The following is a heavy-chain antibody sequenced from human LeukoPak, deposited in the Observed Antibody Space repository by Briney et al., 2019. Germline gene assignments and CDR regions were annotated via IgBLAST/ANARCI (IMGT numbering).Heavy chain of an antibody. CDR2: IYYSGST. J-gene: IGHJ4*02. D-gene: IGHD3-10*01. CDR3: ARGPRLRVPCYFDY. Sequence: SETLSLTCTVSGGSISRYYWSWIRQPPGKGLEWIGYIYYSGSTNYNPSLKSRVTISVDTSKNQFSLKLSSVTAADTAVYYCARGPRLRVPCYFDYWGQGTLVTVSS. V-gene: IGHV4-59*01. CDR1: GGSISRYY.